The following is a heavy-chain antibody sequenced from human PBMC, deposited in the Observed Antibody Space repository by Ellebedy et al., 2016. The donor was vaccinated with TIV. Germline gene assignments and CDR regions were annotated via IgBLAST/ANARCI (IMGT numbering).Heavy chain of an antibody. J-gene: IGHJ4*02. Sequence: AASVKVSCKASGYTFTGDYYMHWVRRAPGQGLEWVGWVYSKSGGTKYAQRFQGRVTMTRDTSISTAYMELTRLRSVDTAVYYCARASGYYGARFDYWGQGTLVTVSS. V-gene: IGHV1-2*02. CDR3: ARASGYYGARFDY. CDR2: VYSKSGGT. D-gene: IGHD3-22*01. CDR1: GYTFTGDYY.